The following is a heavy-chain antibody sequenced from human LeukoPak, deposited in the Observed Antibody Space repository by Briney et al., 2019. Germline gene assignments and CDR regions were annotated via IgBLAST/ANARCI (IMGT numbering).Heavy chain of an antibody. V-gene: IGHV3-30*18. D-gene: IGHD3-10*01. CDR2: ISYDGSNK. J-gene: IGHJ4*02. Sequence: GRSLRLSCAASGFTFSSYGMHWVRQAPGKGLEWVAVISYDGSNKYYADSVKGRFTISRDNSKNTLYLQMNSLRAEDTAVYYCAKDFTPITMVRGVIIPVDYWGQGTLVTVSS. CDR3: AKDFTPITMVRGVIIPVDY. CDR1: GFTFSSYG.